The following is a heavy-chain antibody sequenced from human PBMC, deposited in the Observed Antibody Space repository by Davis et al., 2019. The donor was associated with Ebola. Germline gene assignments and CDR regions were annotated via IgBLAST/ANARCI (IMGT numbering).Heavy chain of an antibody. Sequence: GGSLRLSCAASGFTFSSYAMSWVRQAPGKGLEWVAFMRYDGNNNYYADSVKGRFTISRDTSKNTLYLQMNSLRPEDTALYYCAKDKFPYVIVPTMSFWGQGTLVTVSS. D-gene: IGHD5-12*01. CDR3: AKDKFPYVIVPTMSF. J-gene: IGHJ4*02. CDR2: MRYDGNNN. CDR1: GFTFSSYA. V-gene: IGHV3-30*02.